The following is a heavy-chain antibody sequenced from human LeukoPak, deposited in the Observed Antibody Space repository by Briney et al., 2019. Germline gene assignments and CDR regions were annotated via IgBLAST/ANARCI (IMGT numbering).Heavy chain of an antibody. J-gene: IGHJ3*02. CDR2: ISYDGGKK. CDR1: GFTFSSHD. CDR3: AKGHSSGYYIMGDAFDI. D-gene: IGHD3-22*01. Sequence: GGSLRLSCAASGFTFSSHDMHWVRQAPGKGLEWVAIISYDGGKKDYADSVKGRFTISRDNSKNTLYLQMKSLRAEDTAVYYCAKGHSSGYYIMGDAFDIWGQGTMVTVSS. V-gene: IGHV3-30*18.